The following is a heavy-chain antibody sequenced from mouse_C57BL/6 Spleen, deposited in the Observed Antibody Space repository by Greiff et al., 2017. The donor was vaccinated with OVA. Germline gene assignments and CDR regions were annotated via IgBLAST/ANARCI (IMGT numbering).Heavy chain of an antibody. Sequence: VKLQQSGAELMKPGASVKLSCKATGYTFTGYWIEWVKQRPGHGLEWIGEILPGCGSTNYNEKFKGKATFTADTSSDTAYMQLSSLTTEDSASYYCARAYDSNYFFMDYWGQGTSVTVSS. D-gene: IGHD2-5*01. J-gene: IGHJ4*01. V-gene: IGHV1-9*01. CDR1: GYTFTGYW. CDR2: ILPGCGST. CDR3: ARAYDSNYFFMDY.